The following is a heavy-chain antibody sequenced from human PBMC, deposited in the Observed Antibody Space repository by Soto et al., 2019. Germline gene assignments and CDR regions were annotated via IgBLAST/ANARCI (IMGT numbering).Heavy chain of an antibody. CDR3: VRDQRPALGVPVRRLGSGRYGMDV. V-gene: IGHV3-21*06. D-gene: IGHD4-17*01. CDR2: ISGRSSSI. Sequence: GGSLRLSCEASGFILSDFSMNWVRQAPGKGLEWLSYISGRSSSIYYSDSAMGRFTISRDNAKNTVYLQMNSLRVEDTAVYFCVRDQRPALGVPVRRLGSGRYGMDVWGRGTRVT. CDR1: GFILSDFS. J-gene: IGHJ6*02.